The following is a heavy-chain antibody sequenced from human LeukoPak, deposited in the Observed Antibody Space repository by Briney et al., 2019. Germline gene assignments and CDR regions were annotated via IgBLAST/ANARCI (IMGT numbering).Heavy chain of an antibody. CDR3: AKSPNNGATPDY. D-gene: IGHD2-8*01. V-gene: IGHV3-30*18. Sequence: GGSLRLSCAASGFTFSSYGMHWVRQAPGKGLEWVAVISYDGSNKYYADSVKGRFTISRDNSKNTLYLQMNSLRAEDTAVYYCAKSPNNGATPDYWGQGTLVTVSS. CDR2: ISYDGSNK. CDR1: GFTFSSYG. J-gene: IGHJ4*02.